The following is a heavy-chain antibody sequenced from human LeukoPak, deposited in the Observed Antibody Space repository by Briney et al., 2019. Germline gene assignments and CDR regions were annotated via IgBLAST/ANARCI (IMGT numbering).Heavy chain of an antibody. CDR3: ARGFYWNFDY. CDR1: GVSISSSNSY. J-gene: IGHJ4*02. V-gene: IGHV4-39*07. CDR2: IYYSGNT. D-gene: IGHD1-1*01. Sequence: PSETLFLTCTVSGVSISSSNSYWGWSRQPPGKWLEWIGSIYYSGNTYYNASLKSQVSISIDTSKNQFSLRRSSLTAADTAVYYCARGFYWNFDYWGQGTLVTVSS.